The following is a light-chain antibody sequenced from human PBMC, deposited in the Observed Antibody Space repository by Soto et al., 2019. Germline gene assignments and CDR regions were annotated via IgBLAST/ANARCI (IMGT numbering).Light chain of an antibody. CDR2: GAS. V-gene: IGKV3-20*01. CDR1: QSVSSGY. Sequence: EIVLTQSPGTLSLSPGERATLSCRASQSVSSGYLAWYQQKPGQAPRLLIIGASTRAPGIPDRFSGSGSGTDFTLTISSLEPEEFAVYYCQQYVSSPRTVGQGTKVDI. J-gene: IGKJ1*01. CDR3: QQYVSSPRT.